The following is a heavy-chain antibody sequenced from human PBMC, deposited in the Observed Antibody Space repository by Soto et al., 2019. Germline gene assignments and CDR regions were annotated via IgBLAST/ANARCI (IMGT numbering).Heavy chain of an antibody. J-gene: IGHJ4*02. V-gene: IGHV3-21*01. CDR1: SDSISRSH. CDR3: ARISLGYCTNGVCYTPFDH. Sequence: ETLSLTCAVSSDSISRSHWLTCFRPSTGKGLEWVSSISSSRGYIYYAVAVKGRFTISRDNAKNALYLQMNSLRAEDTAVYYCARISLGYCTNGVCYTPFDHWGQGTLVTVSS. CDR2: ISSSRGYI. D-gene: IGHD2-8*01.